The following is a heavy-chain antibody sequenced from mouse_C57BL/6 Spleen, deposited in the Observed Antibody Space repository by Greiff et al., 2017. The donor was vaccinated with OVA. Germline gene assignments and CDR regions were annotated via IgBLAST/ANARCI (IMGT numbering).Heavy chain of an antibody. Sequence: VQLQQSGPELVKPGASVKISCKASGYTFTDYYMNWVKQSHGKSLEWIGDINPNNGGTSYNQKFKGKATLTVDKSSSTAYMELRSLTSEDSAVYYCARTPVKDYFDYWGQGTTLTVSS. J-gene: IGHJ2*01. CDR1: GYTFTDYY. D-gene: IGHD1-1*01. CDR3: ARTPVKDYFDY. CDR2: INPNNGGT. V-gene: IGHV1-26*01.